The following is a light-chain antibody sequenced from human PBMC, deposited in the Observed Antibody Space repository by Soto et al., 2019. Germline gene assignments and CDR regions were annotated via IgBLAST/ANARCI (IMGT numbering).Light chain of an antibody. Sequence: DIHVTQSPSSLSASILDRCAFTCQSSQDISKFLNWYQQKPGKAPKILIYETPNMEIGVPSRFSGSGSGTDFSFTISSLQPQDIGTYYCQQHNSLPLTFGPGTKVDIK. J-gene: IGKJ3*01. CDR2: ETP. CDR3: QQHNSLPLT. V-gene: IGKV1-33*01. CDR1: QDISKF.